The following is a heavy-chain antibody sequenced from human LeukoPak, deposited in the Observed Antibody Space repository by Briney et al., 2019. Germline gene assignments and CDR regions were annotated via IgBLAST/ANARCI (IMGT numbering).Heavy chain of an antibody. V-gene: IGHV4-4*07. J-gene: IGHJ6*03. CDR3: AKTDRVAVTGTNYYYYYMDV. Sequence: KAPETPSLTRTVSWVYLFTYFWSWIRQPAGKRLEWIGRIHTSGSTNYNPSLKSRVSISVDTSKSQLSLKLTSVTAADTAVYYCAKTDRVAVTGTNYYYYYMDVWGKGTTVTVSS. CDR2: IHTSGST. D-gene: IGHD6-19*01. CDR1: WVYLFTYF.